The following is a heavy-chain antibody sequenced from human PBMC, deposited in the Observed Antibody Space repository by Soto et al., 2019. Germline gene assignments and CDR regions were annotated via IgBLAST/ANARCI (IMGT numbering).Heavy chain of an antibody. J-gene: IGHJ4*02. D-gene: IGHD5-18*01. Sequence: LRLSCAASGFTFSSYGMYWIRQAPGKGLELVAAIAYDGSNKYHGDSVKGRFTISRDNSKNTLYLQMNSLRVEDTAVYYCAKDIVRYTYGACDYWGQGALVNVSS. CDR1: GFTFSSYG. V-gene: IGHV3-30*18. CDR3: AKDIVRYTYGACDY. CDR2: IAYDGSNK.